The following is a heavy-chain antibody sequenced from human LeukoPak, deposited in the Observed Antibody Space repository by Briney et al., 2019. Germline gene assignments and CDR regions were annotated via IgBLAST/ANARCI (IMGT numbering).Heavy chain of an antibody. Sequence: ASVKVSCKTSGYTFTGNFMHWVRQAPGQGPEWMGWINPNDGDTNYAQKFQGRVTMTRVTSITTAYMELSSLRSDDTAVYYCARTRGTHISMAYLDSWGQGTLVTVSS. D-gene: IGHD2/OR15-2a*01. V-gene: IGHV1-2*02. CDR3: ARTRGTHISMAYLDS. J-gene: IGHJ4*02. CDR2: INPNDGDT. CDR1: GYTFTGNF.